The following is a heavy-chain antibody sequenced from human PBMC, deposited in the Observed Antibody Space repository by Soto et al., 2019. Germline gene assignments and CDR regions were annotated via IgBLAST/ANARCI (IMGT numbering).Heavy chain of an antibody. CDR3: ARVQDDIVGATLHYYYYGMDV. CDR1: GGTFSSYA. CDR2: IIPIFGTA. J-gene: IGHJ6*02. D-gene: IGHD1-26*01. V-gene: IGHV1-69*13. Sequence: ASVKVSCKASGGTFSSYAISWVRQAPGQGLEWMGGIIPIFGTANYAQKFRGRVTITADESTSTAYMELSSLRSEDTAVYYCARVQDDIVGATLHYYYYGMDVWGQGTTVTVSS.